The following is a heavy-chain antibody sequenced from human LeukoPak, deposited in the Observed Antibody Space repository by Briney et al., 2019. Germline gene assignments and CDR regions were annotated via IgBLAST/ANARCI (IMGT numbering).Heavy chain of an antibody. V-gene: IGHV1-69*01. D-gene: IGHD3-22*01. J-gene: IGHJ4*02. CDR1: GGTFSSYA. Sequence: ASVKVSCKASGGTFSSYAISWVRQAPGQGLEWTGGIIPIFGTANYAQKFQGRVTITADESTSTAYMELSSLRSEDTAVYYCASHYYDSGGRVDYWGQGTLVTVSS. CDR2: IIPIFGTA. CDR3: ASHYYDSGGRVDY.